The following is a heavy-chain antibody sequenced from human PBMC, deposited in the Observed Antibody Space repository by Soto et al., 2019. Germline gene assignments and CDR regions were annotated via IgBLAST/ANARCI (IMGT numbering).Heavy chain of an antibody. V-gene: IGHV1-69*02. CDR1: GGTFSSYT. CDR3: ARGGGSRWLHSDP. D-gene: IGHD3-22*01. J-gene: IGHJ2*01. Sequence: QVQLVQSGAEVKKPGSSVKASCKASGGTFSSYTISWVRQAPGQGLEWMGRIIPILGIANYAQKFQGRVTITADKSTSTAYMELSSLRSEDTAVYYCARGGGSRWLHSDPWGRGTLVTVAS. CDR2: IIPILGIA.